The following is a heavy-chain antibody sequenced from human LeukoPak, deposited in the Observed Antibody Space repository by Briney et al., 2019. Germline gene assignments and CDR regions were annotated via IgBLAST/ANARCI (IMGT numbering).Heavy chain of an antibody. CDR2: IIPIFGIA. D-gene: IGHD2-8*02. V-gene: IGHV1-69*04. CDR1: GGTFSSYA. CDR3: ARGLGGGLYWFDY. Sequence: GASVKVSCKASGGTFSSYAISWVRQAPGQGLEWMGRIIPIFGIANYAQKFQGRVTITADKSTSTAYMELSSLRSEDTAVYYCARGLGGGLYWFDYWGLGTLVTVSS. J-gene: IGHJ4*02.